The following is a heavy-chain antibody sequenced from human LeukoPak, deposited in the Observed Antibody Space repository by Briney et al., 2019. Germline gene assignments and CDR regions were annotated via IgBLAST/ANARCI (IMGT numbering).Heavy chain of an antibody. V-gene: IGHV4-59*01. CDR1: GGSISSYY. CDR3: ASVKPDSGLNAFDI. J-gene: IGHJ3*02. D-gene: IGHD2-8*01. CDR2: IYYSGST. Sequence: PSETLSLTCTVSGGSISSYYWSWIRQPPGKGLEWTGYIYYSGSTNYNPSLKSRVTISVDTSKNQFSLKLSSVTAADTAVYYCASVKPDSGLNAFDIWGQGTMVTVSS.